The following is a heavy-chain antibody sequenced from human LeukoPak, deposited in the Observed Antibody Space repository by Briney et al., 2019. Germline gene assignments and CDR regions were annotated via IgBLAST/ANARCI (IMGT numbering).Heavy chain of an antibody. D-gene: IGHD6-19*01. Sequence: SETLSLTCTVSGGSISSYYWSWIRQPAGKGLEWIGRVYSSGITNYSPSLKSRVTISVDTSKNQFSLRLSSVTAADTAVYYCARAITVAGPEDAFDIWGQGTMVTVSS. CDR3: ARAITVAGPEDAFDI. CDR1: GGSISSYY. CDR2: VYSSGIT. V-gene: IGHV4-4*07. J-gene: IGHJ3*02.